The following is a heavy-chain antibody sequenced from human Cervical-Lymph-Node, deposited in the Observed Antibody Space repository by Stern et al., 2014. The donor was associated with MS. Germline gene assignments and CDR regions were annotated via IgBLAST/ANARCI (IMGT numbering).Heavy chain of an antibody. J-gene: IGHJ4*02. CDR1: GGSISSGNYH. Sequence: QVQLQESGPGLVKPSQTLTLTCTVSGGSISSGNYHWSWIRQPPGKGLEWIGYIYNSGSPYSNPSLKRRVTISADTSKNQLSLKLTSVTAADTAVYYCATRPPGQLWLPYFDYWGQGALVTVSS. D-gene: IGHD5-18*01. V-gene: IGHV4-30-4*01. CDR3: ATRPPGQLWLPYFDY. CDR2: IYNSGSP.